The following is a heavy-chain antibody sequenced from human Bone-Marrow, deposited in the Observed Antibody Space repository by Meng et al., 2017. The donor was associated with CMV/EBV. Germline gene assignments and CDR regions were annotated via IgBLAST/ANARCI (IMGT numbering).Heavy chain of an antibody. D-gene: IGHD3-3*01. J-gene: IGHJ5*02. CDR2: IYYSGST. V-gene: IGHV4-59*01. Sequence: SETLSLTCTVSGGSISSYYWSWIRQPPGKGLEWIGYIYYSGSTNYNPSLKSRVTIPVDTSKNQFSLKRSSVTAADTAVDYCAEDWGWGEYDFWSGYYKAGWFDPWGQGTLVTVSS. CDR1: GGSISSYY. CDR3: AEDWGWGEYDFWSGYYKAGWFDP.